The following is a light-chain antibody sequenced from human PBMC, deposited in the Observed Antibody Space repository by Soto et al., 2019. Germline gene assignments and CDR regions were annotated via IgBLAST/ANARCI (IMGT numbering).Light chain of an antibody. Sequence: DIQMTQSPSSLSASVGDRFTITWRASQSISSWLAWYQQKLGRAPRLLIYDASSLESGVPSRFSGSGYGTEFTLTISSLQPDDFATYYCQQYNTYSSLTFGGGTKVDIK. CDR1: QSISSW. J-gene: IGKJ4*01. V-gene: IGKV1-5*01. CDR2: DAS. CDR3: QQYNTYSSLT.